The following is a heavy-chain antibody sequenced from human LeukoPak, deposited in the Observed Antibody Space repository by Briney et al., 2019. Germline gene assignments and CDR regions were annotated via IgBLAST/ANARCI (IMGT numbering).Heavy chain of an antibody. CDR1: GGTFSSYA. V-gene: IGHV1-69*05. CDR3: ARESGMVRGVSYYMDV. CDR2: IIPIFGTA. J-gene: IGHJ6*03. D-gene: IGHD3-10*01. Sequence: GASVKVSCKASGGTFSSYAISWVRQAPGQGLEWMGGIIPIFGTANYAQKFQGRVTITTDESTSTAYMELSSLRSEDTAVYYCARESGMVRGVSYYMDVWGKGTTVTVSS.